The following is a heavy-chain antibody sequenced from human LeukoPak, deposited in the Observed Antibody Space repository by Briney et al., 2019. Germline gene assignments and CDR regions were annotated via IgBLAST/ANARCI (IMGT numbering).Heavy chain of an antibody. J-gene: IGHJ4*02. CDR3: ATSYDFWSGYYAY. CDR1: GFTFSNYA. D-gene: IGHD3-3*01. Sequence: EPGGSLRLSCAASGFTFSNYAMSWVRQAPGKGLEWVSAIGGSGSSTYYADSVKGRFTISRDNSKNTLYLQMNSLRAEDTAVYYCATSYDFWSGYYAYWGQGTLVTVSS. V-gene: IGHV3-23*01. CDR2: IGGSGSST.